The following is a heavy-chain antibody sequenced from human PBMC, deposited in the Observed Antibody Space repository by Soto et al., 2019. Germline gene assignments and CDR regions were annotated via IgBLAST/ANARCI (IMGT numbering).Heavy chain of an antibody. J-gene: IGHJ3*02. V-gene: IGHV1-2*04. Sequence: GASVKVSCKASGYTFNGYYMHWVRQAPGQGLEWMGWINPNSGGTNHAQKFQGWVTMTRDTSISTAYMELSRLRSDDTAVYYCARGWFGELEAFDIWGQGTMVTVS. D-gene: IGHD3-10*01. CDR1: GYTFNGYY. CDR2: INPNSGGT. CDR3: ARGWFGELEAFDI.